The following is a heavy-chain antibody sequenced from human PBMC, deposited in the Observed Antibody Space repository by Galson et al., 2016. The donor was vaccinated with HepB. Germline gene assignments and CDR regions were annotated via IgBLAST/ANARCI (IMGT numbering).Heavy chain of an antibody. V-gene: IGHV2-5*02. CDR1: GFSLSTSGVG. CDR3: AHRRGYSSSTHFDF. D-gene: IGHD6-13*01. J-gene: IGHJ4*02. Sequence: PALVKPTQTLTLTCTFSGFSLSTSGVGVGWLRQPPGKALEWLALIYWDDDKRYSSSLRSRLTITKDTSTNQVILTMTDLDPVDTATYFCAHRRGYSSSTHFDFWGQGTLVTVSS. CDR2: IYWDDDK.